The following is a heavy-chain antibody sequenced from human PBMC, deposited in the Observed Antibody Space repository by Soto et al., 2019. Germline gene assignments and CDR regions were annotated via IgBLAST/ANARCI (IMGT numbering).Heavy chain of an antibody. D-gene: IGHD6-19*01. CDR3: AREYSSGPAFDY. CDR2: IIPILGIA. V-gene: IGHV1-69*02. Sequence: SVKVSCKASGGTFSSYTISWVRQAPGQGLEWMGRIIPILGIANYAQKFQGRVTITADESTSTAYMELSSLRSEDTAVYYCAREYSSGPAFDYWGQGTLVTVSS. CDR1: GGTFSSYT. J-gene: IGHJ4*02.